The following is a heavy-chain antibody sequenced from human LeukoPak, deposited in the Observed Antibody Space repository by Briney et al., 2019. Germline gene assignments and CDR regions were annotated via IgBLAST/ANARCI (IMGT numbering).Heavy chain of an antibody. Sequence: SETLSLTCTVSGGSISSHYWGWFRQPPGKGLEWLGFINNSGSPTNYNPSLKNRVTISVDTSKNQFSLKLNSVTAADTAMYYCARGMAVSGTHYYYFYAMDVWGQGTTVTVSS. J-gene: IGHJ6*02. CDR1: GGSISSHY. V-gene: IGHV4-59*11. CDR2: INNSGSPT. D-gene: IGHD6-19*01. CDR3: ARGMAVSGTHYYYFYAMDV.